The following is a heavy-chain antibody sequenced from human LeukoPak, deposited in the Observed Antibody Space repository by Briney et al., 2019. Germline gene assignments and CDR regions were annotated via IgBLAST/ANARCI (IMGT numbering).Heavy chain of an antibody. D-gene: IGHD2/OR15-2a*01. J-gene: IGHJ4*02. Sequence: GGSLRLSCAASGFTFSSYSMNWVRQAPGKGLEWVPSISSSSSYIYYADSVKGRFTISRDNAKNSLYLQMNSLRAEDTAVYYCARDPFLLKPTRYFDYWGQGTLVTVSS. CDR3: ARDPFLLKPTRYFDY. V-gene: IGHV3-21*01. CDR1: GFTFSSYS. CDR2: ISSSSSYI.